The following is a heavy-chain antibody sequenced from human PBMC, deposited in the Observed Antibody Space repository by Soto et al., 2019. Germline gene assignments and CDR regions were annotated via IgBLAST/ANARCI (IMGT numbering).Heavy chain of an antibody. CDR3: ATRPPQIVVTLLPFPS. CDR2: ISYSGST. CDR1: GDSIKSDY. J-gene: IGHJ5*02. V-gene: IGHV4-59*12. D-gene: IGHD2-15*01. Sequence: PSETLSLTCTVSGDSIKSDYWNWIRQSPGKGLEWIGYISYSGSTNYNPSLKSRVTISVDKPNNQFSLKLTSMTGADTAVYYCATRPPQIVVTLLPFPSWGQGTPVTVSS.